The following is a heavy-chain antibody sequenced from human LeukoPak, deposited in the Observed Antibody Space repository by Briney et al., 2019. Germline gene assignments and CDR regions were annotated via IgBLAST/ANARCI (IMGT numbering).Heavy chain of an antibody. D-gene: IGHD1-1*01. CDR1: GGTFSSYA. J-gene: IGHJ3*01. CDR2: IIPIFGTA. Sequence: ASVKFSCKASGGTFSSYAISWVRQAPGQGLEWMGGIIPIFGTANYAQKFQGRVTITADESTSTAYMELSSLRSEDTAVYYCAKLSHVQMELLPDAFDVWGQGTMVTVSS. V-gene: IGHV1-69*01. CDR3: AKLSHVQMELLPDAFDV.